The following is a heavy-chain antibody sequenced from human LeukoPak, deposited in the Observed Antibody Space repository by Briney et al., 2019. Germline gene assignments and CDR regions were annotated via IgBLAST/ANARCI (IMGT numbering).Heavy chain of an antibody. CDR2: IYHSGST. V-gene: IGHV4-38-2*01. CDR1: GYSISSGYY. J-gene: IGHJ5*02. CDR3: ARRLRLGELSTNP. Sequence: PSETLPLTCAVSGYSISSGYYWGWIRQPPGKGLEWIGSIYHSGSTYYNPSLKSRVTISVDTSKNQFSLKLSSVTAADTAVYYCARRLRLGELSTNPWGQGTLVTVSS. D-gene: IGHD3-16*02.